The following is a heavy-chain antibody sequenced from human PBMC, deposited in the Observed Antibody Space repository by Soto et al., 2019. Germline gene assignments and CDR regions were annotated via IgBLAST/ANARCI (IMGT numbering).Heavy chain of an antibody. Sequence: SVKVSCKASGGTFSSYAISWVRQAPGQGLEWMGGIIPIFGTANYAQKFQGRVTITADESTSTAYMELSSLRSEDTAVYYCASPRDEYCSGGSCYESARSRQYYFDYWGQGTLVTVSS. CDR3: ASPRDEYCSGGSCYESARSRQYYFDY. J-gene: IGHJ4*02. V-gene: IGHV1-69*13. D-gene: IGHD2-15*01. CDR2: IIPIFGTA. CDR1: GGTFSSYA.